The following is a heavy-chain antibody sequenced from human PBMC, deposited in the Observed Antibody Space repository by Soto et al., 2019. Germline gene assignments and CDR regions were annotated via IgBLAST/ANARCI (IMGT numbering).Heavy chain of an antibody. D-gene: IGHD2-2*03. Sequence: AASVKVSCKASGYTFTSYGISWVRQAPGQGLEWMGWISAYNGNTNYAQKLQGRVTMTTDTSTSTAYMELRSLRSDDTAVYYCARDGDCSSTSCSVYNWFDPWGQGTLVTVSS. CDR3: ARDGDCSSTSCSVYNWFDP. J-gene: IGHJ5*02. V-gene: IGHV1-18*04. CDR2: ISAYNGNT. CDR1: GYTFTSYG.